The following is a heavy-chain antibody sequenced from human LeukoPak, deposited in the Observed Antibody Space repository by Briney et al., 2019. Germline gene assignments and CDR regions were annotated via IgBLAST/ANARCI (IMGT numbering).Heavy chain of an antibody. CDR2: ISAYNGNT. CDR3: ARDDLYSSSWYIY. Sequence: ASVKVSCKASGYTFTSHGISWVRQAPGQGLEWMGWISAYNGNTNYVQKLQGRVTMTTDTSTTTAYMELWSLRSDDTAVYYCARDDLYSSSWYIYWGQGTLVTVSS. D-gene: IGHD6-13*01. CDR1: GYTFTSHG. J-gene: IGHJ4*02. V-gene: IGHV1-18*04.